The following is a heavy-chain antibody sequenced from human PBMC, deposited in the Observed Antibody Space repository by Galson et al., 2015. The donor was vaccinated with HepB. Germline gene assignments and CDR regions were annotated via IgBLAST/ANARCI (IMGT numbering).Heavy chain of an antibody. J-gene: IGHJ4*02. CDR1: GFTFSSYW. CDR2: IKQDGSEK. D-gene: IGHD3-22*01. CDR3: ARVLCTGRFYDISGPASYFVN. V-gene: IGHV3-7*01. Sequence: SLRLSCAASGFTFSSYWMSWVRQAPGKGLEWVANIKQDGSEKYYVDSVKGRFTISRDNAKNSLYLQMNSLRAEDTDVYYCARVLCTGRFYDISGPASYFVNCVPRTLVTVSS.